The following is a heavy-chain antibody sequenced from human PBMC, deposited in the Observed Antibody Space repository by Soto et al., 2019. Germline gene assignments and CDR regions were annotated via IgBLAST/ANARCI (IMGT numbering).Heavy chain of an antibody. CDR3: ATFRIAARRYYYCYYGMDV. J-gene: IGHJ6*02. V-gene: IGHV1-24*01. CDR1: GYTLTELS. CDR2: FDPEDGET. Sequence: ASVKVSCKVSGYTLTELSMHWVRQAPGKGLEWMGGFDPEDGETIHAQKFQGRVTMTEDTSTDTAYMELSSLRSEDTAVYYCATFRIAARRYYYCYYGMDVWGQGTTFTVSS. D-gene: IGHD6-6*01.